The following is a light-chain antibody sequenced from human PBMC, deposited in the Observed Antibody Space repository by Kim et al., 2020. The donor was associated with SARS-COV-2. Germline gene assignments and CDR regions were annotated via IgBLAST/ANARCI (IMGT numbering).Light chain of an antibody. J-gene: IGKJ1*01. V-gene: IGKV3-20*01. CDR3: EQYASSPRT. Sequence: CPGERATLFCRASQSVSSTYAAWYQQKPGEAPRLLTYGASRRATGIPERGSGGGGGRDFTLTISRLEREDFVEYYCEQYASSPRTFGQGTKVDIK. CDR1: QSVSSTY. CDR2: GAS.